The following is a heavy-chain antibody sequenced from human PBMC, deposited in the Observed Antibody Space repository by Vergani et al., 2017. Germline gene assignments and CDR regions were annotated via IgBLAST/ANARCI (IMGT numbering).Heavy chain of an antibody. CDR1: GFTFSSYA. D-gene: IGHD2-2*01. J-gene: IGHJ6*03. CDR3: ARAMGDCSSTSCYAEESYYYYYMYV. CDR2: ISYDGSNK. V-gene: IGHV3-30-3*01. Sequence: VQLVESGGGVVQPGRSLRLSCAASGFTFSSYAMHWVRQAPGKGLEWVAVISYDGSNKYYADSVKGRFTISRDNSKNTLYLQMNSLRAEDTAVYYCARAMGDCSSTSCYAEESYYYYYMYVWGKGTTVTVSS.